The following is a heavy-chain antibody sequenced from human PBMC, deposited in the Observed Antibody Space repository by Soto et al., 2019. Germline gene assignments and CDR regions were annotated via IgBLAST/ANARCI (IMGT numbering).Heavy chain of an antibody. J-gene: IGHJ4*02. D-gene: IGHD2-2*02. CDR1: GGTFSSYA. CDR2: IIPIFGTA. Sequence: QVQLVQSGAEVKKPGSSVRVSCKASGGTFSSYAISWVRQAPGQGLEWMGGIIPIFGTANYAQKFQGRVTITADKSTSTAYMELSSLRSEDTAVYYCARDRYCSSTSCYSFDYWGQGTLVTVSS. CDR3: ARDRYCSSTSCYSFDY. V-gene: IGHV1-69*06.